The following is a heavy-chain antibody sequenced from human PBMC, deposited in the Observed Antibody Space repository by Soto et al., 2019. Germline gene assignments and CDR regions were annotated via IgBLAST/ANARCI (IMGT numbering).Heavy chain of an antibody. J-gene: IGHJ3*02. Sequence: EVQLLESGGGLVQPGGSLRLSCAASGFTFSSYAMSWVRQAPGKGLEWVSAISGSGGTTYYADSVKGRFTFSRDNSKNTLYLQIHGLTAEDSCVYPSADPANGWFSAFDIWGQGTMVTVSS. D-gene: IGHD6-19*01. CDR1: GFTFSSYA. V-gene: IGHV3-23*01. CDR3: ADPANGWFSAFDI. CDR2: ISGSGGTT.